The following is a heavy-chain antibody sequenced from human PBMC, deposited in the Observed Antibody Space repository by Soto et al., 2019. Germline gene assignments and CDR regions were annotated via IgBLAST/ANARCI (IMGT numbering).Heavy chain of an antibody. CDR3: ARGRGIAARSPHHWFDP. V-gene: IGHV4-34*01. CDR1: GGSFSGYY. D-gene: IGHD6-6*01. J-gene: IGHJ5*02. CDR2: INHSGST. Sequence: TSETLSLTCAVYGGSFSGYYWSWIRQPPGKGPEWIGEINHSGSTNYNPSLKSRVTISVDTSKNQFSLELSSVTAADTAVYYCARGRGIAARSPHHWFDPWGQGTLVTVSS.